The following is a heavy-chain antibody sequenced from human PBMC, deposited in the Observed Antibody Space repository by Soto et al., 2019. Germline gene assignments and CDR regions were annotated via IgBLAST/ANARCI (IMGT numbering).Heavy chain of an antibody. CDR2: IYYSGST. J-gene: IGHJ3*02. CDR3: AIKYYYDSSGYGI. V-gene: IGHV4-61*01. D-gene: IGHD3-22*01. CDR1: GGSVSSGSYY. Sequence: QVQLQESGPGLVKPSETLSLTCTVSGGSVSSGSYYWSWIRQPPGKGLEWIGYIYYSGSTNYNPSLKSRVTISVDTSKNQFSLKLSSVTAADTAVYYCAIKYYYDSSGYGIWGQGTMVTVSS.